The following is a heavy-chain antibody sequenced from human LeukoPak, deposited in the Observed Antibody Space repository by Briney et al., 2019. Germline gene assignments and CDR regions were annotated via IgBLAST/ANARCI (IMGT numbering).Heavy chain of an antibody. CDR2: ITGSGGSI. D-gene: IGHD4-17*01. J-gene: IGHJ4*02. Sequence: PGGSLRLSCVASGFTFRLYVMTWVRQAPGKGLEWVSAITGSGGSIYYADSVRGRFAISRDDSKSTLYLQMNSLRAEDTAVYYCAHPSTPDYGGLDYWGQGTLVTVSS. CDR1: GFTFRLYV. V-gene: IGHV3-23*01. CDR3: AHPSTPDYGGLDY.